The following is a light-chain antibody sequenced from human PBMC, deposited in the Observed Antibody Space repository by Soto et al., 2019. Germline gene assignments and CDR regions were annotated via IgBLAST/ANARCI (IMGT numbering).Light chain of an antibody. J-gene: IGLJ1*01. CDR2: EVS. CDR1: SSDVGGYNY. Sequence: QSVLTQPPSGSGSPGQSVTISCIGTSSDVGGYNYVSWYQQYPGKAPKLMIYEVSKRPSGVPDRFSGFKSGNTASLTVSGLQPEDEADYYCTSYAGSDNFCVFGTGTKVTVL. CDR3: TSYAGSDNFCV. V-gene: IGLV2-8*01.